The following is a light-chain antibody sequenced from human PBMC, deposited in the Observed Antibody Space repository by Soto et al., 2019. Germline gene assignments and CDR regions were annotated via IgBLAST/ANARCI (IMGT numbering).Light chain of an antibody. CDR3: QQYSNSRT. CDR2: DAS. J-gene: IGKJ1*01. Sequence: DIVMTQSPATLSASPGDRATLSCRASQSVRSNLAWYQQRPGQAPRLLIYDASTMATGIPARISGSGSGTEFTLTISGLQSEDVAVYYCQQYSNSRTFGQGTKVEIK. V-gene: IGKV3-15*01. CDR1: QSVRSN.